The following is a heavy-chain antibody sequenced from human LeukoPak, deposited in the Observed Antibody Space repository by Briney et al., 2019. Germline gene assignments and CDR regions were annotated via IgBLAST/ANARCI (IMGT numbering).Heavy chain of an antibody. CDR2: IRYDGSNK. J-gene: IGHJ5*02. Sequence: GGSLRLSCAASGFTFSSYGMHWVRQAPGKWLEWVAFIRYDGSNKYYADSVKGRFTISRDNSKNTLYLQMNSLRAEDTAVYYCARESSVRTLWFDPWGQGTLVTVSS. V-gene: IGHV3-30*02. CDR3: ARESSVRTLWFDP. CDR1: GFTFSSYG. D-gene: IGHD2-2*01.